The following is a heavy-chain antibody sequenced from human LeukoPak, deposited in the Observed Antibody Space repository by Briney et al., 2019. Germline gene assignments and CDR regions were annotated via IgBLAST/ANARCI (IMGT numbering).Heavy chain of an antibody. V-gene: IGHV4-34*01. Sequence: SETLSLTCAVYGGSFSGYYWSWIRQPPGKGLEWIGEINHSGSTNYNPSLKSRVTISVDTSKNQFSLKLNSLTAADTAVYYRARGSGNYGGFDYWGQGTLVTVSS. CDR2: INHSGST. D-gene: IGHD4-11*01. CDR1: GGSFSGYY. J-gene: IGHJ4*02. CDR3: ARGSGNYGGFDY.